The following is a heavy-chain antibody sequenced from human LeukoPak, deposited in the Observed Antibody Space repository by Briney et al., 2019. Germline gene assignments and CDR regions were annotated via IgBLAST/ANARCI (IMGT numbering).Heavy chain of an antibody. J-gene: IGHJ4*02. D-gene: IGHD2-2*01. V-gene: IGHV3-64D*08. Sequence: GGSLRLSCSASGFTFSLYAMHWVRQAPGKGLEYVSAINSDGSYIYYADSVKGRFTISRDNSKNILYLQMSSLRTEDTAVYYCVKDDREKEDCEITSCYIDYWGQGALVTVSS. CDR1: GFTFSLYA. CDR2: INSDGSYI. CDR3: VKDDREKEDCEITSCYIDY.